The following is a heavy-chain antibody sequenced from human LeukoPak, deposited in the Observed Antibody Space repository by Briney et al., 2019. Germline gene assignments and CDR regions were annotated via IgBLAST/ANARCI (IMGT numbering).Heavy chain of an antibody. D-gene: IGHD3-16*01. J-gene: IGHJ4*02. CDR1: GYTFTSYG. CDR3: ARIRLGPLLPNDSLYHFDY. Sequence: GASVKVSCKASGYTFTSYGISWVRQAPGQGLEWMGWISAYNGNTNYAQKLQGRVTMTTDTSTSTAYMELRSLRSDDTAVYYCARIRLGPLLPNDSLYHFDYWGQGTLVTVSS. V-gene: IGHV1-18*01. CDR2: ISAYNGNT.